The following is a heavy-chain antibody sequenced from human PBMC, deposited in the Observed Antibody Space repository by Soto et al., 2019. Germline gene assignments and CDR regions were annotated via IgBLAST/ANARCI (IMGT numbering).Heavy chain of an antibody. J-gene: IGHJ4*02. Sequence: QLQLQESGPGLVKPSETLSLTCSVSDDSINSDKYYWGWIRQPPGKGLEWIGSIYYRGNAYYNPSVPIRVTISLDKSRSQFSLKLNAVTAADSVVYFCARLEGLAAIAYYFDFWGPGALVTVSS. V-gene: IGHV4-39*01. CDR2: IYYRGNA. D-gene: IGHD3-9*01. CDR1: DDSINSDKYY. CDR3: ARLEGLAAIAYYFDF.